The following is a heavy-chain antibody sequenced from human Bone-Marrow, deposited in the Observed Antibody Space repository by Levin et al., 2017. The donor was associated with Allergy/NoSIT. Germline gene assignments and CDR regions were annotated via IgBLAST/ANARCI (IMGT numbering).Heavy chain of an antibody. J-gene: IGHJ4*02. CDR1: GFSLTTSGVG. CDR2: IHWDEEK. CDR3: AHDGSGYYFPYFFDY. V-gene: IGHV2-5*02. Sequence: SGPTLVKPTQTLTLTCTFSGFSLTTSGVGVGWIRQPPGKALECLAFIHWDEEKHHSPSLKRRLTITKDTSKNQVVLTFTDMDPEDTATYYCAHDGSGYYFPYFFDYWGQGIPVTVSS. D-gene: IGHD3-22*01.